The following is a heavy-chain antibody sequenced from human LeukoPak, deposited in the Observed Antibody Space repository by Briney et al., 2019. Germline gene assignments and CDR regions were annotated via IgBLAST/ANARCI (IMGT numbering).Heavy chain of an antibody. Sequence: GGSLRLSCAASGFTVSSNYMSWVRQAPGKGLEWVSVIYSGGSTYYADSVKGRFTISRDNSKNTLYLQMNSLRAEDTAVYYCARHYHDSSGCDYWGQGTLVTVSS. CDR2: IYSGGST. CDR3: ARHYHDSSGCDY. CDR1: GFTVSSNY. D-gene: IGHD3-22*01. J-gene: IGHJ4*02. V-gene: IGHV3-53*01.